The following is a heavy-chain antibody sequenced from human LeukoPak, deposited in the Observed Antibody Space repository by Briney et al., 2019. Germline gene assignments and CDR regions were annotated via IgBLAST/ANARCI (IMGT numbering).Heavy chain of an antibody. CDR3: ARVVASTSIDS. J-gene: IGHJ4*02. Sequence: SETLSLTCTVSGGSISSSSYYWGWIRQPPGKGLEWIGSIYYSGSTYYNPSLKSRVTISIDPSKNRFSLKLTSVTAADTAIYYCARVVASTSIDSWGQGTLVTVSS. CDR2: IYYSGST. CDR1: GGSISSSSYY. V-gene: IGHV4-39*07. D-gene: IGHD2-15*01.